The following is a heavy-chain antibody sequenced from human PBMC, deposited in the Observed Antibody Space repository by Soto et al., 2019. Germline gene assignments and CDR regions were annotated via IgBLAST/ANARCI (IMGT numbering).Heavy chain of an antibody. J-gene: IGHJ3*02. CDR3: AKGNMGIWFGEPQAFEI. CDR1: GFTFSSYA. V-gene: IGHV3-23*01. D-gene: IGHD3-10*01. CDR2: ISGSGGST. Sequence: QPVGSLRLSCAASGFTFSSYAMSWVRQAPGKGLEWVSAISGSGGSTYYADSVKGRFTISRDNSKNTLYLQMNSLRAEDTAVYYCAKGNMGIWFGEPQAFEIRGQGTTVTGSS.